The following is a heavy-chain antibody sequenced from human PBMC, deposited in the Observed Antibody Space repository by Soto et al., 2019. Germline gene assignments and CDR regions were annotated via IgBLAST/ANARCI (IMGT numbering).Heavy chain of an antibody. CDR1: GFTFSSYA. V-gene: IGHV3-64*01. CDR2: ISSNGGST. D-gene: IGHD3-22*01. CDR3: ARGNRYYYDSSGYYYHAFAI. Sequence: GGSLRLSCAASGFTFSSYAMHWVRQAPGKGLEYVSAISSNGGSTYYANSVKGRFTISRDNSKNTLYLQMGSLRAEDMAVYYCARGNRYYYDSSGYYYHAFAIRGQGTMVTVSS. J-gene: IGHJ3*02.